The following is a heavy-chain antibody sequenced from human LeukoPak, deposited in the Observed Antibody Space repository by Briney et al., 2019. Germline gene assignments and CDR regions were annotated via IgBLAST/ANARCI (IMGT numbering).Heavy chain of an antibody. J-gene: IGHJ4*02. Sequence: GGSLRLSCAASGFTFRDYSMNWVRQAPGKGLEWVSYISTSGNYIYYADSVKGRFTISRDNAKNSLNLQMHSLRAEDTALYYCARGAYNSGGTHENWGQGTLVTVSS. D-gene: IGHD3-22*01. CDR3: ARGAYNSGGTHEN. CDR2: ISTSGNYI. CDR1: GFTFRDYS. V-gene: IGHV3-21*01.